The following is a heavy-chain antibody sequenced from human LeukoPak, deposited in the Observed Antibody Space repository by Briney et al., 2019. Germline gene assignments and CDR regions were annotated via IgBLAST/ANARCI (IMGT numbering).Heavy chain of an antibody. D-gene: IGHD3-9*01. CDR3: ARASSKQLAGYLPDGFDI. CDR2: ISSSGTYV. CDR1: GFTFSSYS. V-gene: IGHV3-21*01. Sequence: GGSLRLSCAASGFTFSSYSMNWVRQAPGKGLEWVSSISSSGTYVYYADSVKGRFTISRDDAKNSLSLQMNSLRADDAAVYYCARASSKQLAGYLPDGFDIWGQGTMVTVSS. J-gene: IGHJ3*02.